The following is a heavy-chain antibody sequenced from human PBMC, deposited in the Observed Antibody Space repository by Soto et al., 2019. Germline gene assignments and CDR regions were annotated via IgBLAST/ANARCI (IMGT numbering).Heavy chain of an antibody. D-gene: IGHD4-17*01. Sequence: QVQLVESGGGVVQPGRSLRLSCAASGFTFSSYGMHWVRQAPGKGLEWVAVISYDGSNKYYADSVKGRFTISRDNSKNTLYMQINSMRAEDTAVYYCAKIEQSHYGDYEIDYWGQGTLVTVSS. CDR1: GFTFSSYG. J-gene: IGHJ4*02. V-gene: IGHV3-30*18. CDR3: AKIEQSHYGDYEIDY. CDR2: ISYDGSNK.